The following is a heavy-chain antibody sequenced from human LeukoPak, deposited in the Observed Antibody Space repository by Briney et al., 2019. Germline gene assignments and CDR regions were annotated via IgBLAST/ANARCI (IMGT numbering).Heavy chain of an antibody. CDR3: ARTLLRYFDWLSDWYFDL. J-gene: IGHJ2*01. D-gene: IGHD3-9*01. CDR2: IYYSGST. V-gene: IGHV4-59*01. Sequence: SETLSLTCTVSGGSISSYYWSWIRQPPGKGLEWIGYIYYSGSTNYNPSPKSRVTISVDTSKNQFSLKLSSVTAADTAVYYCARTLLRYFDWLSDWYFDLWGRGTLVTVSS. CDR1: GGSISSYY.